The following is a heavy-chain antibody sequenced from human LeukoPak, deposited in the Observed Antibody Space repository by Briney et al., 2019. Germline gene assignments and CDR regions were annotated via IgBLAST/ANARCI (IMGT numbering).Heavy chain of an antibody. CDR2: ISSSGSTI. D-gene: IGHD3-10*01. Sequence: GGSLRLSCAASGFTFSDYYMSWIRQAPGKGLEWVSYISSSGSTIYYADSVKGRFTISRDNARNSLYLQMNSLRAEDTAVYYCAKDSRGSGSRYYGMDVGGQGTTVTVSS. CDR1: GFTFSDYY. CDR3: AKDSRGSGSRYYGMDV. V-gene: IGHV3-11*01. J-gene: IGHJ6*02.